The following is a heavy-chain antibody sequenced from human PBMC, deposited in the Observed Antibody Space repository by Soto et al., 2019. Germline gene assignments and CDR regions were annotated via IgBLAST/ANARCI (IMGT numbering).Heavy chain of an antibody. J-gene: IGHJ4*02. CDR3: AHRRYDYIWGSYRFGYYFDY. D-gene: IGHD3-16*02. Sequence: QITLKESGPTLVKPTQTLTLTCTFSGFSLSTSGVGVGWIRQPPGKALEWLALIYWDADKRYSPSLKSRLTITKDTSKNQVVLTMTNMDPVDTATYYCAHRRYDYIWGSYRFGYYFDYWGQGTLVTVSS. CDR2: IYWDADK. V-gene: IGHV2-5*02. CDR1: GFSLSTSGVG.